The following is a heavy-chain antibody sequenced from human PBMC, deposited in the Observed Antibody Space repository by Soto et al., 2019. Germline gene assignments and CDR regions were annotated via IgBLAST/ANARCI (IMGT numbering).Heavy chain of an antibody. Sequence: GSLRLSCAASGFTFSNYAMTWVRQAPGKGLEWVSAISGSGGSTYYADSVKGRFTISRDNSKNTLYLQMNSLRAEDTAVYYCAKTGPAYCSSTSCYSASAFDIWGQGTMVTVSS. CDR3: AKTGPAYCSSTSCYSASAFDI. V-gene: IGHV3-23*01. D-gene: IGHD2-2*01. CDR1: GFTFSNYA. CDR2: ISGSGGST. J-gene: IGHJ3*02.